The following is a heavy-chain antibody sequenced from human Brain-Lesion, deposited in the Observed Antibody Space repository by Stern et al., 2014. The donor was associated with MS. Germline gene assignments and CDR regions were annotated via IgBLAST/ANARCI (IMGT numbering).Heavy chain of an antibody. CDR2: INPNTGDT. D-gene: IGHD5-18*01. V-gene: IGHV1-2*06. Sequence: VQLVESGAEVKKPGASVTVSCTPSGYTVSGHYIDWVRQAPGQGPEWMGLINPNTGDTIYAQNFRGRVTLTRDTSTTTVYLDLNRLRSDDTAVYYCARRKVNTMTLDYWGQGTLVTVSS. CDR1: GYTVSGHY. J-gene: IGHJ4*02. CDR3: ARRKVNTMTLDY.